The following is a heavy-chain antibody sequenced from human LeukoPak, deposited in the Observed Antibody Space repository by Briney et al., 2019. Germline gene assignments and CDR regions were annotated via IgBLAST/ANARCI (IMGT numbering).Heavy chain of an antibody. CDR1: GFTFSSYS. CDR2: IISSSSSI. J-gene: IGHJ3*02. CDR3: ATIRPGSGSYGAFDM. V-gene: IGHV3-48*04. D-gene: IGHD3-10*01. Sequence: PWGSLRLSCAASGFTFSSYSMNWVRQAPGKGLEWGSYIISSSSSIYYADSVKGRFTISRDNAKNSLSLQMNSLRAEDTAVYYCATIRPGSGSYGAFDMWGQGTMVTVSS.